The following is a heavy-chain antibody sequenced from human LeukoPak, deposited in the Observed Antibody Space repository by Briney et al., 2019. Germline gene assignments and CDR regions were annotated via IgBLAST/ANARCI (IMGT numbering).Heavy chain of an antibody. J-gene: IGHJ4*02. CDR3: AREIVGATTKDH. Sequence: SETLSLTCTVSGYSISSGYYWGWIRQPPGKGLEWIGSIYHSGSTYYNPSLKSRVTISVDTSKNQFSLKLSSVTAADTAVYYCAREIVGATTKDHWGQGTLVTVSS. CDR2: IYHSGST. V-gene: IGHV4-38-2*02. D-gene: IGHD1-26*01. CDR1: GYSISSGYY.